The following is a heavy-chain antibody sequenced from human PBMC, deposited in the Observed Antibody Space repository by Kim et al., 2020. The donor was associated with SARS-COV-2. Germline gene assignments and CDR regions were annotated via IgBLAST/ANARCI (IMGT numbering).Heavy chain of an antibody. CDR3: ARGPYSKDRGDFDY. CDR2: IYYSGST. V-gene: IGHV4-39*07. D-gene: IGHD6-13*01. Sequence: SETLSLTCTVSGGSISSSSYYWGWIRQPPGKGLEWIGSIYYSGSTYYNPSLKSRVTISVDTSKNQFSLKLSSVTAADTAVYYCARGPYSKDRGDFDYWGQGTLVTVSS. CDR1: GGSISSSSYY. J-gene: IGHJ4*02.